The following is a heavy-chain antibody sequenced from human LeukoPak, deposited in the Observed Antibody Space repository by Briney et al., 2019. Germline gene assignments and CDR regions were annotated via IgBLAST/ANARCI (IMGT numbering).Heavy chain of an antibody. CDR3: GRGHWGLDY. J-gene: IGHJ4*02. CDR1: GFTFSDHY. V-gene: IGHV3-11*01. CDR2: ITQTGSSM. D-gene: IGHD7-27*01. Sequence: GGSLRLSCAVSGFTFSDHYMSWNRQAPGKGLEWFAYITQTGSSMSYSDSVKGRFTISRDNARNSLYLQMDSLRPEDTAVYYCGRGHWGLDYWGQGTLLTVSS.